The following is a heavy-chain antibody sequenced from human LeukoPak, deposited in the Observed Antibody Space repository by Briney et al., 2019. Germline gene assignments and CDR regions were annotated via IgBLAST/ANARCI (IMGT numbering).Heavy chain of an antibody. J-gene: IGHJ4*02. V-gene: IGHV3-23*01. D-gene: IGHD1-26*01. Sequence: GGSLRLSCAASGFTFSSYAMSWVRQAPGKGLEWVSTIGGSGVNTFYSDSVKGRFTISRDKSENTLYLQMNSLRAEDTAVYYCARDIVGTSQLDYWGQGTLVTVSS. CDR2: IGGSGVNT. CDR3: ARDIVGTSQLDY. CDR1: GFTFSSYA.